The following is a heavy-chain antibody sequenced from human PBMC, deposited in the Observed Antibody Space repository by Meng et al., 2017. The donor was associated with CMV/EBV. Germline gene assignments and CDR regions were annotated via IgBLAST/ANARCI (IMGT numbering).Heavy chain of an antibody. CDR2: IWYDGSNK. V-gene: IGHV3-33*01. D-gene: IGHD3-10*01. Sequence: GGSLRLSCAASGFTFSSYGMHWVRQAPGKGLEWVAVIWYDGSNKYYADSVKGRFTISRDNSKNTLYLQMNSLRAEDTAVYYCARVGGEYYGSGSRDAFDIWGQGTMVTVSS. CDR3: ARVGGEYYGSGSRDAFDI. J-gene: IGHJ3*02. CDR1: GFTFSSYG.